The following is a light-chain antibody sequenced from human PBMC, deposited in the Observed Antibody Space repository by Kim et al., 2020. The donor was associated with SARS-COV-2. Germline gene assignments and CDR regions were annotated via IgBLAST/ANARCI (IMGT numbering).Light chain of an antibody. CDR1: SLGSRS. Sequence: APGGSARSPGGGNSLGSRSVHWYQHKPGQAPVVVMYYDDDRPSGIPERFSGSNSGNTATLTISRLEAGDEADYYCQVWDSNSDHYVFGPGTRSPS. J-gene: IGLJ1*01. CDR2: YDD. CDR3: QVWDSNSDHYV. V-gene: IGLV3-21*04.